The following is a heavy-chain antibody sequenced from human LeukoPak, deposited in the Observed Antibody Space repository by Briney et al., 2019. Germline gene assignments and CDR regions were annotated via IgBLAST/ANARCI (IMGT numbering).Heavy chain of an antibody. CDR3: ARDFFRDYFDY. D-gene: IGHD3-3*01. CDR2: IYYSGST. CDR1: GGSISSSSYY. J-gene: IGHJ4*02. V-gene: IGHV4-39*02. Sequence: PSETLSLTCTVSGGSISSSSYYWGWIRQPPGKGLEWIGSIYYSGSTYYNPSLKSRVTISVDTSKNQFSLKLSSVTAADTAVYYCARDFFRDYFDYWGQGTLVTVSS.